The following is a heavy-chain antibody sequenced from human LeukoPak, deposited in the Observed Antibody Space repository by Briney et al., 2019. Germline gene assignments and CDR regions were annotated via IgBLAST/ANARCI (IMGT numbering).Heavy chain of an antibody. CDR3: SRDMGLGYDLSANDN. V-gene: IGHV3-49*03. J-gene: IGHJ4*02. D-gene: IGHD3-3*01. CDR1: GFTFGDYA. CDR2: IRSAPYGGTT. Sequence: PGGSLRLSCTTSGFTFGDYAMSWFRQAPGTGLEWVGFIRSAPYGGTTEYAASLQGRFTISRDDSQGIAYLRINSLRTDDTAVYFCSRDMGLGYDLSANDNWGQGTQVTVSS.